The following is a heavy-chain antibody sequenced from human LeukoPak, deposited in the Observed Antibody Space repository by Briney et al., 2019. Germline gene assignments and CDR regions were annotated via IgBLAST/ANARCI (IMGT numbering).Heavy chain of an antibody. V-gene: IGHV1-24*01. Sequence: ASVKVSCKVSGYTLTELSMHWVRQAPGKGLEWMGGFDPEDGETIYAQKFQGRVTMTEDTSTGTAYMELSSLRSEDTAVYYCATVTGRVYYYGSGSYVLAYWGQGTLVTVSS. CDR1: GYTLTELS. CDR3: ATVTGRVYYYGSGSYVLAY. J-gene: IGHJ4*02. CDR2: FDPEDGET. D-gene: IGHD3-10*01.